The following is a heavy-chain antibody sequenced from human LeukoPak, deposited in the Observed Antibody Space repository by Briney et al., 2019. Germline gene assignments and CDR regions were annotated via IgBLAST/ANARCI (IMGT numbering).Heavy chain of an antibody. CDR2: IYPGDSDT. J-gene: IGHJ3*02. Sequence: GESLKISCKGSGYIFTSYWIGWVRQMPGKGLEWMGIIYPGDSDTRYSPSFQGQVTISVDKSNSAAYLQWSSLKASDTAMYYCARDYSDSRGNAFDIWGQGTMVTVSS. V-gene: IGHV5-51*01. D-gene: IGHD3-22*01. CDR1: GYIFTSYW. CDR3: ARDYSDSRGNAFDI.